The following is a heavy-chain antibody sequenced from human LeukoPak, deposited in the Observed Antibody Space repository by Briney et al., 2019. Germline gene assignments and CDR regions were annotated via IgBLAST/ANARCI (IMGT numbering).Heavy chain of an antibody. D-gene: IGHD2-2*01. J-gene: IGHJ4*02. CDR3: ARDTPLLPYAVPID. CDR2: IYSGGST. Sequence: AGGSLRLSCAASGFTVSSNYMSWVRQAPGKGLEWVSIIYSGGSTYYADSVKGRFTISRDNSKNTLYLQMNSLRAEGTAVYYCARDTPLLPYAVPIDWGQGTLVTVSS. CDR1: GFTVSSNY. V-gene: IGHV3-53*01.